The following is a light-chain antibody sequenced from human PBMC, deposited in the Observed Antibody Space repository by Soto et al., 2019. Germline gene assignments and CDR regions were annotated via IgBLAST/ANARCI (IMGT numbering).Light chain of an antibody. CDR2: RNN. V-gene: IGLV1-47*01. Sequence: QSVLTQPPSASATPGQGVTISCSGSSSNIGSNYVYWYQQFPGTAPKLLVHRNNQRPSGVPDRFSGSKSGTSASLAISGLRSEDEADYYCAAWDDSLSSHVFGTGTKVIVL. J-gene: IGLJ1*01. CDR3: AAWDDSLSSHV. CDR1: SSNIGSNY.